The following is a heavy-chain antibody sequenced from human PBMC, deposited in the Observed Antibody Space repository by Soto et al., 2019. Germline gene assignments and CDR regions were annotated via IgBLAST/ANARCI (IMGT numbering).Heavy chain of an antibody. D-gene: IGHD3-3*01. V-gene: IGHV3-33*01. CDR3: AREYDFWSGYYEYNWFDP. Sequence: GGSLRLSCAASGFTFSSYGMHWVRQAPGKGLEWVAVIWYDGSNKYYADSVKGRFTISRDNSKNTLYLQMNSLRAEDTAVYYCAREYDFWSGYYEYNWFDPWGQGTLVTVSS. J-gene: IGHJ5*02. CDR1: GFTFSSYG. CDR2: IWYDGSNK.